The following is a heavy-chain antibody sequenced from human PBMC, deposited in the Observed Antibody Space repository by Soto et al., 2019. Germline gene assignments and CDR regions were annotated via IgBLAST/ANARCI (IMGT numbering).Heavy chain of an antibody. J-gene: IGHJ4*02. D-gene: IGHD2-21*02. CDR3: TPRRDRVTYPF. CDR1: GFTLSDAW. CDR2: IKSKTDGGTT. Sequence: EVQLVESGGGLVKPGGSLRLSCAVSGFTLSDAWMSWVRQAPGKGLEWVGRIKSKTDGGTTDYAAPVKGRFTISRDDSENTLYLQINSLKTKDTAVYFCTPRRDRVTYPFWGQGTLVTVSS. V-gene: IGHV3-15*01.